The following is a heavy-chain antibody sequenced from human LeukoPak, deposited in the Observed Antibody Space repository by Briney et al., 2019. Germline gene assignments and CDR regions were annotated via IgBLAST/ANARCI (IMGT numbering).Heavy chain of an antibody. CDR3: VRESGYSSGWYPY. CDR1: GYTFTNYW. J-gene: IGHJ4*02. V-gene: IGHV5-51*01. Sequence: GESLKISCKGSGYTFTNYWIAWVRQMPVKGLEWMGMIYPGDSDSRYSPSFQGQVTFSADKSISTAYLQWSSLKASDSAMYYCVRESGYSSGWYPYWGQGTLVTVSS. D-gene: IGHD6-19*01. CDR2: IYPGDSDS.